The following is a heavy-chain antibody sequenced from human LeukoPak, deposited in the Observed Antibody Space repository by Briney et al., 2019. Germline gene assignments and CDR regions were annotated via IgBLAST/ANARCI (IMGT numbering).Heavy chain of an antibody. CDR2: ISSGSTI. CDR3: ARDYDSSGYLDY. CDR1: GFTFSDYY. J-gene: IGHJ4*02. V-gene: IGHV3-11*01. Sequence: GGSLRLSCAASGFTFSDYYMSWIRQAPGKGLEWVSYISSGSTIYYADSVKGRFTISRDNAKNSLYLQMNSLRAEDTAVYYCARDYDSSGYLDYWGQGTLVTVSS. D-gene: IGHD3-22*01.